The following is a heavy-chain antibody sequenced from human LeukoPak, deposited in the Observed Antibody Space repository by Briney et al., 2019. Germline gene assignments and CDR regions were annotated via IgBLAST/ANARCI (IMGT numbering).Heavy chain of an antibody. CDR1: GGSISSSTYY. J-gene: IGHJ5*02. D-gene: IGHD2-15*01. CDR2: IYYSGST. V-gene: IGHV4-39*07. Sequence: SKTLSLTCTVSGGSISSSTYYWGWIRQPPGKGLEWIGSIYYSGSTYYNPSLKSRVTISVDMSKNQFSLKLSSVTAADTAVYYCARCSGGSFHNWFDPWGQGTLVTVSS. CDR3: ARCSGGSFHNWFDP.